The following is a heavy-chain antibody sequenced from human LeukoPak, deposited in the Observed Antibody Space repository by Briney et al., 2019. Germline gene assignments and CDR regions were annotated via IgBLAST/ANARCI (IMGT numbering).Heavy chain of an antibody. J-gene: IGHJ6*03. Sequence: GGSLRLSCAASGFTFSNYNMNWVRQAPGKVLEWVSSTTYSSTYIYYADSVKGRFTISRDNAKNSVYLEMNSLRAEDTAVYYCARDPYSGGYGSYYYYYMDVWGKGTTVTISS. D-gene: IGHD1-26*01. CDR2: TTYSSTYI. CDR3: ARDPYSGGYGSYYYYYMDV. CDR1: GFTFSNYN. V-gene: IGHV3-21*01.